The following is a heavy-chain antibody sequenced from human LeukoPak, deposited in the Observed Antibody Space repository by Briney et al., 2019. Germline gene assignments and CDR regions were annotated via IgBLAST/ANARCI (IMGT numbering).Heavy chain of an antibody. CDR1: GFTFSSYA. Sequence: GGSLRLSCAASGFTFSSYAMSWVRQAPGKGLEWVSAISGSGGTTYYADSVKGRFPISRDNSKNTLYLQMNTLRAEDTAVYYCARYCGGDCSKGFDYWGQGTLVIVSS. J-gene: IGHJ4*02. CDR3: ARYCGGDCSKGFDY. CDR2: ISGSGGTT. V-gene: IGHV3-23*01. D-gene: IGHD2-21*02.